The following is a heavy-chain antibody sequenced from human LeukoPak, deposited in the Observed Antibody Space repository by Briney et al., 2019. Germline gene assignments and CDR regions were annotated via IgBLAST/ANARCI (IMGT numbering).Heavy chain of an antibody. CDR3: ARASTPWFDP. CDR2: IYTSGST. D-gene: IGHD2-2*01. Sequence: SETLSVTCTVPGGSISSYYCRWLRQPAGKGLEWIGRIYTSGSTNYNPSLKSRVTMSVDTSKNQFSLKLSSMTAADTAVYYCARASTPWFDPWGQGTLVTVSS. V-gene: IGHV4-4*07. CDR1: GGSISSYY. J-gene: IGHJ5*02.